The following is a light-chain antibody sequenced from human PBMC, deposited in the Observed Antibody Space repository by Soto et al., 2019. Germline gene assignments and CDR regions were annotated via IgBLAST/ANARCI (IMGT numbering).Light chain of an antibody. CDR3: QQRREWPS. Sequence: ETATRSFRASQSVSGDYLAWYQQKPGQAPRLLIYGASNRATGIPARFSGSGSGTDFTLTISRLEPEDFAVYYCQQRREWPSFAGRANVEIK. J-gene: IGKJ4*01. CDR1: QSVSGDY. CDR2: GAS. V-gene: IGKV3-11*01.